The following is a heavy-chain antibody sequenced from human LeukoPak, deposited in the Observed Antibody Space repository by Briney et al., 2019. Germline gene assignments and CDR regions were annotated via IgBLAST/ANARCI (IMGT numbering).Heavy chain of an antibody. CDR2: INAGNGNT. V-gene: IGHV1-3*01. Sequence: ASVKVSCKASGYTYTSYAMHWVRQAPGQRLEWMGWINAGNGNTKYSQKFQGRVTITRDTSASTAYMELSSLRSEDTAVYYCARDLTPGVMANWGQGTLVTVSS. CDR1: GYTYTSYA. J-gene: IGHJ4*02. CDR3: ARDLTPGVMAN. D-gene: IGHD3-16*01.